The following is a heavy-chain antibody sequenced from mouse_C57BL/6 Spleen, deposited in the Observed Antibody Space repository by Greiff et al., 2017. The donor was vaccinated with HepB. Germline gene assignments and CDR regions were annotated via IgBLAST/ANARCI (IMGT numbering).Heavy chain of an antibody. CDR2: ISSGGSYT. V-gene: IGHV5-6*01. D-gene: IGHD4-1*01. CDR3: ARHQTGTLDY. CDR1: GFTFSSYG. Sequence: EVQGVESGGDLVKPGGSLKLSCAASGFTFSSYGMSWVRQTPDKRLEWVATISSGGSYTYYPDSVKGRFTISRDNAKNTLYLQMSSLKSEDTAMYYCARHQTGTLDYWGQGTTLTVSS. J-gene: IGHJ2*01.